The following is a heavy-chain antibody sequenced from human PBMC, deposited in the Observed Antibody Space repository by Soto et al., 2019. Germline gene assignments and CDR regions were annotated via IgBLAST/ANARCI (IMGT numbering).Heavy chain of an antibody. V-gene: IGHV3-15*07. Sequence: GGSLRLSCAASGFTFSNAWMNWVRQAPGKGLEWVGRIKSKTDGGTTDYAAPVKGRFTISRDDSRNTLYLQMNSLKTEDTAVYYCTTDASLYYYDSSGYYPIDYWGQGTLVTVSS. CDR1: GFTFSNAW. D-gene: IGHD3-22*01. CDR2: IKSKTDGGTT. J-gene: IGHJ4*02. CDR3: TTDASLYYYDSSGYYPIDY.